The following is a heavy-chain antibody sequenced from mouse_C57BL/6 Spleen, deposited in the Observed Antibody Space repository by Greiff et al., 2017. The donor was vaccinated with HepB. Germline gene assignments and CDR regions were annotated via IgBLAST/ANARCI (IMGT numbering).Heavy chain of an antibody. CDR3: ARLGGQAFAY. V-gene: IGHV1-22*01. J-gene: IGHJ3*01. CDR1: GYTFTDYN. CDR2: INPNNGGT. D-gene: IGHD3-3*01. Sequence: EVKLVESGPELVKPGASVKMSCKASGYTFTDYNMHWVKQSHGKSLEWIGYINPNNGGTSYNQKFKGKATLTVNKSSSTAYMELRSLTSEDSAVYYCARLGGQAFAYWGQGTLVTVSA.